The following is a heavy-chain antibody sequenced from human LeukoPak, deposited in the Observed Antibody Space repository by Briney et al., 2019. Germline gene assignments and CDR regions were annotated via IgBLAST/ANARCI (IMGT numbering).Heavy chain of an antibody. V-gene: IGHV3-49*03. D-gene: IGHD3-22*01. Sequence: PGRSLRLSCTASGFTFGDYAMSWFRQAPGKGLEWVGFIRSKAYGGTTEYAASVKGRFTISRDDSKGIAYLQMNSLKTEDTAVYYCSRDRDSSGYNYAYWGQGTLVTVSS. CDR1: GFTFGDYA. CDR2: IRSKAYGGTT. J-gene: IGHJ4*02. CDR3: SRDRDSSGYNYAY.